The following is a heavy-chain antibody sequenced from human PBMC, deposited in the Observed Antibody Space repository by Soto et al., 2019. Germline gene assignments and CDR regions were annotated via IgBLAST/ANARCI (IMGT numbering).Heavy chain of an antibody. CDR1: GGTFSSYT. CDR2: IIPIFGTT. CDR3: ARKSDGYSYGYD. V-gene: IGHV1-69*13. J-gene: IGHJ4*02. D-gene: IGHD5-18*01. Sequence: SVKVSCKASGGTFSSYTITCVRQAPGQGLEWMGGIIPIFGTTNYAQKFRGRVTITADESTSTAYMELSSLRSEDTAVYYCARKSDGYSYGYDWGQGTLVTVSS.